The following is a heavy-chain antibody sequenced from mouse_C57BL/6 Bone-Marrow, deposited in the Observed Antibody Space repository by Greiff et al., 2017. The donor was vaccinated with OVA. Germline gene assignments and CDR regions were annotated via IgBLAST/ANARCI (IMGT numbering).Heavy chain of an antibody. V-gene: IGHV5-17*01. Sequence: EVMLVESGGGLVKPGGSLKLSCAASGFTFSDYGMHWVRQAPEKGLEWVAYISSGSSTIYYADTVKGRFTISRDNAKNTLFLQMTSLRSEDTAMYYCAREGYYGSSLFAYWGQGTLVTVSA. J-gene: IGHJ3*01. CDR1: GFTFSDYG. CDR3: AREGYYGSSLFAY. D-gene: IGHD1-1*01. CDR2: ISSGSSTI.